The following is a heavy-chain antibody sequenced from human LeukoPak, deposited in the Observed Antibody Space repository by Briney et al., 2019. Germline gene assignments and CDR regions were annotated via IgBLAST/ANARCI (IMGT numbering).Heavy chain of an antibody. CDR3: AKDSALGVTGDY. CDR2: ISGSGGST. CDR1: GFTFSSYA. V-gene: IGHV3-23*01. J-gene: IGHJ4*02. Sequence: GGSLRLSCAASGFTFSSYAMSWVRQAPGKGLKWVSAISGSGGSTYYADSVKGRFTISRDNSKNTLYLQMNSLRAEDTAVYYCAKDSALGVTGDYWGQGTLVTVSS. D-gene: IGHD3-3*01.